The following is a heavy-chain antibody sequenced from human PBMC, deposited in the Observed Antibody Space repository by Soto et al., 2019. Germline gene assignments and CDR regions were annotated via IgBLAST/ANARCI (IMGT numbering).Heavy chain of an antibody. CDR2: LSTSGRT. D-gene: IGHD2-8*01. Sequence: SETLSLTCTVSVDSIGNFYWSWIRQPAGKGLESIGRLSTSGRTNYSPSLQSRVTMSLDTSKNRFSLRLTSVSAADTAVYFCARGMGRYFDLWGRGTLVTVSS. CDR3: ARGMGRYFDL. J-gene: IGHJ2*01. CDR1: VDSIGNFY. V-gene: IGHV4-4*07.